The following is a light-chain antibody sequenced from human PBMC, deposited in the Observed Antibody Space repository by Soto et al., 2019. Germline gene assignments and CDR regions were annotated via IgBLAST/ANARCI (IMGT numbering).Light chain of an antibody. J-gene: IGKJ2*01. Sequence: EIVLTQSPATLSLSPGERATLSCRASQSVSSYLAWYQQKPGQAPRLLIYDASNRATGIPARFSGSVSGTDFTLAISSLEPEDCAVYYCPQRSKWPPHTVGRGTKQEIK. CDR2: DAS. CDR1: QSVSSY. V-gene: IGKV3-11*01. CDR3: PQRSKWPPHT.